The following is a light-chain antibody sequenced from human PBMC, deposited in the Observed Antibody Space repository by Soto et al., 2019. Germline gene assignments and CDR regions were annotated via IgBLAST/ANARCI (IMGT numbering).Light chain of an antibody. Sequence: SYELTQPPSVSVSPGQTASITCSGDKLGDKYAYWYQQKPGQSPVLVIYQHTKRPSGIPERFSGSNSGNTATLTISGTQAMDEADYYGQAWDRSTGIFGGGTQLTVL. J-gene: IGLJ7*01. CDR3: QAWDRSTGI. CDR2: QHT. CDR1: KLGDKY. V-gene: IGLV3-1*01.